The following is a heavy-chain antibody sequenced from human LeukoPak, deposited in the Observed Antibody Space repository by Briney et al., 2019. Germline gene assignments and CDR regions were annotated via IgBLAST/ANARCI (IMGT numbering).Heavy chain of an antibody. J-gene: IGHJ4*02. CDR3: ARETMIVVAYYEY. CDR1: GGTFSSYA. V-gene: IGHV1-69*13. Sequence: ASVKVSCKASGGTFSSYAISWVRQAPGQGLEWMGGIIPVFGTANYAQKFQGRVTITADESTSTVYMELSSLRSEDTAVYYCARETMIVVAYYEYWGQGTLVTVSS. CDR2: IIPVFGTA. D-gene: IGHD3-22*01.